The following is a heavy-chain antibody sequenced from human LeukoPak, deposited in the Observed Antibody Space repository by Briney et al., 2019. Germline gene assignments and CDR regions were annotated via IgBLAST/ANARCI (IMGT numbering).Heavy chain of an antibody. D-gene: IGHD1-14*01. V-gene: IGHV4-59*01. CDR2: IYYSGST. Sequence: SETLSLTCTVSGGSISSYYWSWIRQPPGKGLEWIGYIYYSGSTNYNPSLKSRVTISVDTSKNQFSLKLSSVTAADTAVYYCARAPYNVYYYYYYMDVWGKGTTVTISS. CDR1: GGSISSYY. CDR3: ARAPYNVYYYYYYMDV. J-gene: IGHJ6*03.